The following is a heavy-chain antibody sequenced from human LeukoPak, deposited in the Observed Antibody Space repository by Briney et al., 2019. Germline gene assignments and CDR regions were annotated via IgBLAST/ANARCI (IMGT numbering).Heavy chain of an antibody. Sequence: SETLSLTCAVYGGSFSGYYWSWIRQPPGKGLERIGEINHSGSTTYNPSLKSRVTISVDTSKNQFSLKLSSVTAADTAVYYCARGPGDDYVWGSYRRKLYFDYWGQGSLVTVSS. CDR2: INHSGST. J-gene: IGHJ4*02. CDR3: ARGPGDDYVWGSYRRKLYFDY. CDR1: GGSFSGYY. D-gene: IGHD3-16*02. V-gene: IGHV4-34*01.